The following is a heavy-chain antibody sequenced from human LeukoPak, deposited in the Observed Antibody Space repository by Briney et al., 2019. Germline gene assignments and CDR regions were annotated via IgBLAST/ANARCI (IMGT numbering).Heavy chain of an antibody. CDR1: GFTFSSYG. D-gene: IGHD3-22*01. CDR2: ISSSSSTI. V-gene: IGHV3-48*01. Sequence: PGGSLRLSCAASGFTFSSYGMNWVRQAPGKGLEWVSYISSSSSTIYYADSVKGRFTISRDNAKNSLYLQMNSLRAEDTAVYYCARVDLLSGSGYLGFDYWGQGTLVTVSS. CDR3: ARVDLLSGSGYLGFDY. J-gene: IGHJ4*02.